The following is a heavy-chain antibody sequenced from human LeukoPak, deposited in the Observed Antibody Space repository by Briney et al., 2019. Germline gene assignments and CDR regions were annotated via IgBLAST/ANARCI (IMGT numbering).Heavy chain of an antibody. Sequence: PSETLSLTCTVSGGSISSYYWSWIRQPAGKGLEWIGRIYTSGSTNYNPSLKSRVTISVDTSKNQFSLKLSSVTAADTAVYYCARQETGDYSSGWYDYYGMDVWGQGTTVTVSS. D-gene: IGHD6-19*01. CDR3: ARQETGDYSSGWYDYYGMDV. J-gene: IGHJ6*02. CDR1: GGSISSYY. V-gene: IGHV4-4*07. CDR2: IYTSGST.